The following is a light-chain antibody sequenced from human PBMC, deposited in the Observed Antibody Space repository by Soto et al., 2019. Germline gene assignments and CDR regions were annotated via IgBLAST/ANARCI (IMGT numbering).Light chain of an antibody. CDR2: DAS. V-gene: IGKV3-11*01. CDR1: QSVSSY. CDR3: KKRSKWHRRK. J-gene: IGKJ1*01. Sequence: EIVLTHSRATLSLSPLERATLSCRSSQSVSSYLAWYQQKPGQDPRLLIYDASNRATGIPARFSGSGSGTDFTLTTSRLEPEDSAVYYCKKRSKWHRRKIGQGTXVEIK.